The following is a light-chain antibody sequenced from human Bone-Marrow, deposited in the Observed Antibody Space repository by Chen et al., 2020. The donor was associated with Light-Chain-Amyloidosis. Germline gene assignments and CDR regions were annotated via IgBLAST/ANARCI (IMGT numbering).Light chain of an antibody. CDR3: QVWDRSSDRPV. V-gene: IGLV3-21*02. Sequence: SYVLSQPSSVSVAPGPTATIACGGNNIGSTSVHWYQQTPGQAPLLVVYDDSDRPSWIPERLSGSNAGNTATLTISRVEAGDEADYYCQVWDRSSDRPVFGGGTKLTVL. CDR2: DDS. CDR1: NIGSTS. J-gene: IGLJ3*02.